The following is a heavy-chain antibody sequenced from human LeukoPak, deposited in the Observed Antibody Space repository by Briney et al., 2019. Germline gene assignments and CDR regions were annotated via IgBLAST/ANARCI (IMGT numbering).Heavy chain of an antibody. CDR2: IYYSGST. Sequence: SETLSLTCTVSGGSISSGGYYWNWIRQHPGKGLEWIGYIYYSGSTYYNPSLRSRITMSVDTSRSQFSLKLSSVTAADTAVYYCAGLVGRYSSGLYYYYFDYWGQGTLVTVSS. V-gene: IGHV4-31*03. J-gene: IGHJ4*02. D-gene: IGHD3-22*01. CDR1: GGSISSGGYY. CDR3: AGLVGRYSSGLYYYYFDY.